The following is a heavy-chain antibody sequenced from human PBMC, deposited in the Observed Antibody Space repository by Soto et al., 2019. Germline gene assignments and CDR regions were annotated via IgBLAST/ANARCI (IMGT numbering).Heavy chain of an antibody. J-gene: IGHJ5*02. CDR3: ARVLPYYDFWSGYWFDP. D-gene: IGHD3-3*01. CDR1: GYTFTSYR. CDR2: ISAYNGNT. V-gene: IGHV1-18*01. Sequence: ALVKVSCKASGYTFTSYRISWVRQAPGKGLEWMGWISAYNGNTNYAQKLQGRVTMTTDTSTSTAYMELRSLRSDDTAVYYCARVLPYYDFWSGYWFDPWGQGTLVTVSS.